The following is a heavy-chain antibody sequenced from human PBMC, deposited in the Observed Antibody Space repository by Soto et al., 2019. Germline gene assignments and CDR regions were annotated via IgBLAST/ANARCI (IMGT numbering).Heavy chain of an antibody. D-gene: IGHD3-3*01. CDR2: IYYSGST. Sequence: PSETLSLTCTVSGGSISSGDYYWSWIRQPPGKGLEWIGYIYYSGSTYYNPSLKSRVTISVDTSKNQFSLKLSSVTAADTAVYYCARGDFWSGYRDYWGQGNLVTVSS. CDR3: ARGDFWSGYRDY. CDR1: GGSISSGDYY. V-gene: IGHV4-30-4*01. J-gene: IGHJ4*02.